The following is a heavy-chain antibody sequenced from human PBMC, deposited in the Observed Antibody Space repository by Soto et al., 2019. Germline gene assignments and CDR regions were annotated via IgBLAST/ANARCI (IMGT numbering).Heavy chain of an antibody. J-gene: IGHJ6*03. CDR1: GFTFSSYS. V-gene: IGHV3-21*01. D-gene: IGHD3-9*01. Sequence: EVQLVESGGGLVKPGGSLRLSCAASGFTFSSYSMNWVRQAPGKGLEWVSSISSSSSYIHYADSVKGRFTISRDNAKNSLYLQMNSLRAEDTAVYYCAREGSNSDFLTGTYYYYMDVWGKGTTVPVSS. CDR2: ISSSSSYI. CDR3: AREGSNSDFLTGTYYYYMDV.